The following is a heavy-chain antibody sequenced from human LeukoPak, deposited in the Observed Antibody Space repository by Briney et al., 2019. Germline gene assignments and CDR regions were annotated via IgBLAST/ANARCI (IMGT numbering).Heavy chain of an antibody. D-gene: IGHD5-12*01. Sequence: ASVKVSCKASGYTFTAFYIHWVRQAPGQGLEWIGIIHPSSSRTHYAEKFQGRVTMTRDMSTSSVHMELSSLRSEDTAVYYCARVGIGRGSYDYWGQGTLVTVSS. CDR1: GYTFTAFY. CDR2: IHPSSSRT. CDR3: ARVGIGRGSYDY. V-gene: IGHV1-46*01. J-gene: IGHJ4*02.